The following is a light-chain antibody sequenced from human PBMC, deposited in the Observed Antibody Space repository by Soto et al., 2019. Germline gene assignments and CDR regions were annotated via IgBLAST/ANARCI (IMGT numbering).Light chain of an antibody. Sequence: QSVLTQSPSGSGAPGQRGSISCTGTSSNLGAGFDVHWYQQLPATAPKLLIYGNNNRPSGVPDRFSGSKSGTSASLAITGLQVEDEADYYCQPYDTSLSGGSVFGTGTKVTVL. CDR3: QPYDTSLSGGSV. V-gene: IGLV1-40*01. CDR2: GNN. CDR1: SSNLGAGFD. J-gene: IGLJ1*01.